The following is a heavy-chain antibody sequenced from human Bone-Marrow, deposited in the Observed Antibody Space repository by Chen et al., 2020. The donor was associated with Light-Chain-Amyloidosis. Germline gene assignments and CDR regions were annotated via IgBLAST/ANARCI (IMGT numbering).Heavy chain of an antibody. CDR1: GASIRGPNYY. J-gene: IGHJ4*02. CDR2: ISYDGYT. Sequence: QLRLQESGPGLVKPSETLSLTCTVSGASIRGPNYYWGWIRQPPGEGLEWIGTISYDGYTYSNPSLKSRVTISLDTSKNQVSLKLSSVTAADTAVYYCAREIRLATPAAVTPDYWGQGTLVTVSS. D-gene: IGHD6-13*01. CDR3: AREIRLATPAAVTPDY. V-gene: IGHV4-39*07.